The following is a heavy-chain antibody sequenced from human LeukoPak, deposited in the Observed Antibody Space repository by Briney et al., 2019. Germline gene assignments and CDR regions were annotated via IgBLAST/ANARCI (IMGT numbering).Heavy chain of an antibody. J-gene: IGHJ6*03. CDR2: INSDGSSI. Sequence: GGSLRLSCAASGFTFSSYWMHWVRQAPGKGLVWVSRINSDGSSIDYADSVKGRFTISRDNAKSTLYLQMNSLRAEDTAVYYCARDSPYPGGSSFIYYYYYMDVWGKGTTVTVSS. D-gene: IGHD6-6*01. CDR3: ARDSPYPGGSSFIYYYYYMDV. V-gene: IGHV3-74*01. CDR1: GFTFSSYW.